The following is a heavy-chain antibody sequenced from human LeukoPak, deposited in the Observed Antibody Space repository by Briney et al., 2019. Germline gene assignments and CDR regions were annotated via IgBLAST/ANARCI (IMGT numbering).Heavy chain of an antibody. CDR1: GFTFSSYS. D-gene: IGHD6-13*01. V-gene: IGHV3-48*01. J-gene: IGHJ4*02. Sequence: GGSLRLSCAASGFTFSSYSMKWVRQAPGQGLELFSYISSSSSTIYYADSVKGRFTISRDNAKNSLYLQMNSLRAEDTAVYYCARDSSPDYWGQGTLVTVSS. CDR2: ISSSSSTI. CDR3: ARDSSPDY.